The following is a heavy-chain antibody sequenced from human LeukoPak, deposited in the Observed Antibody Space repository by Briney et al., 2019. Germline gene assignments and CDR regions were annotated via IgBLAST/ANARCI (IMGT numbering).Heavy chain of an antibody. CDR1: GGTFSSYA. CDR3: ARPLWGDYEVSKGREFDY. CDR2: IIPILGIA. Sequence: SVKVSCKASGGTFSSYAISWVRQAPGQGLEWMGRIIPILGIANYAQKFQGRVTITADKSASTAYMELSSLRSEDTAVYYCARPLWGDYEVSKGREFDYWGQATLVTVSS. J-gene: IGHJ4*02. V-gene: IGHV1-69*04. D-gene: IGHD4-17*01.